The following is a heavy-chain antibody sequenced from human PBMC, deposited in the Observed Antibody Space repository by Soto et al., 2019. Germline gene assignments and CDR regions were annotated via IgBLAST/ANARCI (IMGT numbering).Heavy chain of an antibody. V-gene: IGHV7-4-1*01. CDR2: INTNTGNP. CDR1: GYTFTSYA. CDR3: AKEYSSGWYSFDY. D-gene: IGHD6-19*01. Sequence: ASVKVSCKASGYTFTSYAMNWVRQAPGQGLEGMGWINTNTGNPTYAQGFTGRFVFSLDTSVSTAYLQICSLKAEDTAVYYCAKEYSSGWYSFDYWGQGTLVTVSS. J-gene: IGHJ4*02.